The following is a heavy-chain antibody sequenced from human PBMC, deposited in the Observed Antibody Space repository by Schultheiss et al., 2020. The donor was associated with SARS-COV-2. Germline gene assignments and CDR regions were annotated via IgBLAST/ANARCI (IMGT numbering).Heavy chain of an antibody. Sequence: SETLSLTCTVSGGSISSYYWSWIRQPPGKGLEWIGYNYYSGSTNYNPSLKSRVTISVDTSKNQFSLKLSSVTAADTAVYYCARVRPYCGGDCYSWWFDPWGQGTLVTVSS. CDR3: ARVRPYCGGDCYSWWFDP. V-gene: IGHV4-59*01. CDR2: NYYSGST. J-gene: IGHJ5*02. CDR1: GGSISSYY. D-gene: IGHD2-21*01.